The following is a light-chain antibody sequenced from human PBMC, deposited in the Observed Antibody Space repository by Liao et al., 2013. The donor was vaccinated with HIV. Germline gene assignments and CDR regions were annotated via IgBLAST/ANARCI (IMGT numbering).Light chain of an antibody. CDR3: QAWDSSTEV. V-gene: IGLV3-1*01. CDR2: QDS. J-gene: IGLJ2*01. CDR1: DLGKKY. Sequence: SYDLTQPPSVSVSPGQRATISCSGADLGKKYVSWYQHKPGQSPILVIYQDSRRPSGVTQRISGSNSGDTATLTISGTQAVDEADYYCQAWDSSTEVFGGGTKLTVL.